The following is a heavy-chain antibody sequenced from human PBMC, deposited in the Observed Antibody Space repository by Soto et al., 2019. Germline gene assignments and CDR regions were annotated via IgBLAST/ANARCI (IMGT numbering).Heavy chain of an antibody. CDR2: FDPEDGET. CDR1: GYTLTELS. V-gene: IGHV1-24*01. D-gene: IGHD4-17*01. Sequence: ASVKVSCKVSGYTLTELSMHWVRQAPGKGLEGMGGFDPEDGETIYAQKFQGRVTMTEDTSTDTAYIELSSLRSEDTAVYYCATHTDYGDAFDIWGQGTMVTVSS. J-gene: IGHJ3*02. CDR3: ATHTDYGDAFDI.